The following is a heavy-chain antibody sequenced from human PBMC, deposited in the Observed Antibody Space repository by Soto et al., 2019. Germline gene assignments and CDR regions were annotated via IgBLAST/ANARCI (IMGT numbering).Heavy chain of an antibody. Sequence: GGSLRLSCAASGFTFSSYSMNWVRQAPGKGLEWVSYISSSSSTIYYADSVKGRFTISRDNAKNSLYLQMNSLRDEDKAVYYCARGTVLRFLEWFRFDPWCQGTLVTFSS. J-gene: IGHJ5*02. CDR2: ISSSSSTI. V-gene: IGHV3-48*02. CDR3: ARGTVLRFLEWFRFDP. CDR1: GFTFSSYS. D-gene: IGHD3-3*01.